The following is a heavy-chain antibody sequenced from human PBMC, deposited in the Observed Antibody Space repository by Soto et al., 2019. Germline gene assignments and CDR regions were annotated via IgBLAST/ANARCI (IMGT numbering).Heavy chain of an antibody. CDR2: ISGSSTYI. J-gene: IGHJ4*02. CDR1: GFTFSYYS. V-gene: IGHV3-21*04. D-gene: IGHD6-19*01. Sequence: EVQLVESGGGLVKPGESLRVSCAASGFTFSYYSLHWVRQAPGKGLEWVSSISGSSTYIYYADRAKGRFTISRDNAKNSLYLRMDSLRAEDTAVYYCARGDGTGLYDSGWSPRYWGQGTRSPSPQ. CDR3: ARGDGTGLYDSGWSPRY.